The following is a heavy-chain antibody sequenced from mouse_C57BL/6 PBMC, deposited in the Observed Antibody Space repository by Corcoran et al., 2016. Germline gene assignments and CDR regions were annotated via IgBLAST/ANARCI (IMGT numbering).Heavy chain of an antibody. D-gene: IGHD1-1*01. V-gene: IGHV9-3*01. CDR2: INTYSGVP. CDR1: GYTFTTYG. CDR3: ARGVLDWYFDV. Sequence: QIQLVQSGPELKKPGETVKISCKASGYTFTTYGMSWVKQAPGKGLKWMGWINTYSGVPTYADDFKGRFAFSLETSASTAYLQINNLKNEDTATYFCARGVLDWYFDVWGTGTTVTVSS. J-gene: IGHJ1*03.